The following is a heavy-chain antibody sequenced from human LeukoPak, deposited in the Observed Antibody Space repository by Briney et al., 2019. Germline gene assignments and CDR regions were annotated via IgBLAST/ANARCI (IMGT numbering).Heavy chain of an antibody. CDR1: GFSPSTSGVG. Sequence: SGPTLVKPTQPLTLTCTFSGFSPSTSGVGVGWIRHPPGKALEWLALIYWDDDKRYSPSLKSRLTITKDTSKNQVVLTMTNMDPVDTATYYCAHSGMITFGGVIVDFDYWGQGTLVTVSS. D-gene: IGHD3-16*02. J-gene: IGHJ4*02. V-gene: IGHV2-5*02. CDR3: AHSGMITFGGVIVDFDY. CDR2: IYWDDDK.